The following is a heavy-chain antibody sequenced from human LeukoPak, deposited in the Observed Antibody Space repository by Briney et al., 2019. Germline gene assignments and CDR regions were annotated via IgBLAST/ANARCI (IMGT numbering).Heavy chain of an antibody. CDR3: ARVVVIYYFDY. Sequence: PSETLSLTCTVSGGSISSYYWSWIRQPPGKGLEWIGYIYYSGSTNYNPSLKSRVTISVDTSKNQFSLKLSSVTAADTAVYYCARVVVIYYFDYWGQGTLVTVSS. CDR1: GGSISSYY. CDR2: IYYSGST. V-gene: IGHV4-59*01. D-gene: IGHD3-22*01. J-gene: IGHJ4*02.